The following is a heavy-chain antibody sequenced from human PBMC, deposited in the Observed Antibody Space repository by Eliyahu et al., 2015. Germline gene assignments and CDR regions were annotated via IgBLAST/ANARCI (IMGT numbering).Heavy chain of an antibody. CDR2: VNPNSGGT. CDR1: GYTFTGYY. CDR3: ARGVRNYDYVWGSYRHDAFDI. D-gene: IGHD3-16*02. V-gene: IGHV1-2*02. Sequence: QVQLVQSGAEVKKPGASVKVSCKASGYTFTGYYMHXVRQAPGQGLEWMGWVNPNSGGTNYAQKFQGRVTMTRDTSISTAYMELSRLRSDDTAVYYCARGVRNYDYVWGSYRHDAFDIWGQGTMVTVSS. J-gene: IGHJ3*02.